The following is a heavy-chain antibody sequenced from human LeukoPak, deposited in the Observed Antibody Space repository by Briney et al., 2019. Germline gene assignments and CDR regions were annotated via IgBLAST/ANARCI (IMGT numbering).Heavy chain of an antibody. V-gene: IGHV3-48*03. J-gene: IGHJ6*03. CDR2: ISSSGSTI. CDR1: GFTFSSYE. CDR3: ARVRWDEYYYYYYYMDV. D-gene: IGHD1-26*01. Sequence: GGSLRLSCAASGFTFSSYEMNWVRQAPGKGLEWVSYISSSGSTIYYADSVKGRFTISRDNAKNSLSLQMNNLRAEDTAVYDSARVRWDEYYYYYYYMDVCGKGTTVTVSS.